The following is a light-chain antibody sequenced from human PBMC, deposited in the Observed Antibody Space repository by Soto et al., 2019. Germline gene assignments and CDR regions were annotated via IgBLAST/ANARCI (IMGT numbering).Light chain of an antibody. CDR2: DAS. J-gene: IGKJ4*01. V-gene: IGKV3-15*01. Sequence: EIMMTQSPATVSVSPGERATLSCRASQSICTNVAWYQQKPGQALRLLIYDASTRATGLSSRFSGSGSGTEFTLTISSLQSEDVAIYYCQQYNDWPPLTFGGGTRLEI. CDR1: QSICTN. CDR3: QQYNDWPPLT.